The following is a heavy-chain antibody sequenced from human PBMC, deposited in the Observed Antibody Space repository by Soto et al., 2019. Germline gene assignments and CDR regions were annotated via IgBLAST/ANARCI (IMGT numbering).Heavy chain of an antibody. CDR2: INSDGSST. CDR1: GFTFSSYW. J-gene: IGHJ4*02. CDR3: ASYVSGSYYADWYFDY. V-gene: IGHV3-74*01. D-gene: IGHD1-26*01. Sequence: PGGSLRLSCAASGFTFSSYWMHWVRQAPGKGLVWVSRINSDGSSTSYADSVKGRFTISRDNAKNTLYLQMNSLRAEDTAVYYCASYVSGSYYADWYFDYWGQGTLVTVSS.